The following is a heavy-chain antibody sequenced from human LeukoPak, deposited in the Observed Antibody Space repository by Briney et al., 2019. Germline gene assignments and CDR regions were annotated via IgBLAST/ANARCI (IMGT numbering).Heavy chain of an antibody. D-gene: IGHD6-13*01. CDR3: ARGGGSSWCLDC. CDR1: GFTFSSYK. V-gene: IGHV3-48*03. CDR2: ISTSDTTI. J-gene: IGHJ4*02. Sequence: GSLRLSCAASGFTFSSYKMNWVRQAPGQGLEWVSYISTSDTTIYYADSVKGRFTISRDNAKNSLYLQMNSLRVEDTAVYYCARGGGSSWCLDCWGQGTLVTVSS.